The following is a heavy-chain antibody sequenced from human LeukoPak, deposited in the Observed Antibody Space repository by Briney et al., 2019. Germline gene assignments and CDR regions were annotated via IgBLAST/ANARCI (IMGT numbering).Heavy chain of an antibody. Sequence: ETLSLTCTVSGGSISSSSYYWGWIRQAPGKGLEWVSAISGSGGSTYYADSVKGRFTISRDNSKNTLYLQMNSLRAEDTAVYYCASRKPGSGWYWFDPWGQGTLVTVSS. CDR3: ASRKPGSGWYWFDP. V-gene: IGHV3-23*01. CDR1: GGSISSSSYY. CDR2: ISGSGGST. D-gene: IGHD6-19*01. J-gene: IGHJ5*02.